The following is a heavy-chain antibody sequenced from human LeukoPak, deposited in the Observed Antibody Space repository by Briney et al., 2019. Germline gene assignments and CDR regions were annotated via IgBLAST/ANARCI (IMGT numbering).Heavy chain of an antibody. CDR3: AREGYSSSFDY. V-gene: IGHV3-66*01. D-gene: IGHD6-13*01. Sequence: GGSLRLSCAVSGFTVSGDYMSWLRQAPGRGLEWVSVIYADFDNTDYADSVRGRFTISRDSSKNTLYLHMNSLRAEDTAVYYCAREGYSSSFDYWGQGTLVTVSS. CDR1: GFTVSGDY. J-gene: IGHJ4*02. CDR2: IYADFDNT.